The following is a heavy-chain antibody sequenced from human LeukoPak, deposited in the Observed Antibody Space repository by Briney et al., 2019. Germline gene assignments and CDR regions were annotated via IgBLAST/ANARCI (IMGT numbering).Heavy chain of an antibody. CDR1: GGSVTNYY. D-gene: IGHD5-18*01. CDR2: VFTSGIT. Sequence: SETLSLTCSVSGGSVTNYYWSWIRQSPGKGLEWIGYVFTSGITNYNPSLKSRVYLSVDTSKNQFSLKLNSLTAADTAVYYCARVREYNYVYDAFDIWGQGTMVTVSS. V-gene: IGHV4-59*02. CDR3: ARVREYNYVYDAFDI. J-gene: IGHJ3*02.